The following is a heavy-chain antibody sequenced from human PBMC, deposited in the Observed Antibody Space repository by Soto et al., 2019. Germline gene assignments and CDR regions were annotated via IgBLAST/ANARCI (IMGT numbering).Heavy chain of an antibody. CDR3: AKDRRTCTDGVCYSHFDH. CDR2: ISGSGGDT. J-gene: IGHJ4*02. D-gene: IGHD2-8*01. Sequence: CLRLSCAASGFTFSDYAMSWVRQAPGKGLEWVSVISGSGGDTYYAASVKGRFTISRDNSKNTLSLQMNSLRAEDTAVYYCAKDRRTCTDGVCYSHFDHWGQGALVTVSS. CDR1: GFTFSDYA. V-gene: IGHV3-23*01.